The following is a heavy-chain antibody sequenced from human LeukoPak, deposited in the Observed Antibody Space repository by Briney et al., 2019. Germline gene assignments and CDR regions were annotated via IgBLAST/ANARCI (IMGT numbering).Heavy chain of an antibody. Sequence: PSETLSLTCAVSGASFSGYFWNWIRQSPEKGLEGIGEIKYDGTTNYNPSLTSRVTMSIDKATNQFHLKVTSLTAADTAVYYCARGPDYYGDYISWFPDAFHIWGQGTLVSVSP. V-gene: IGHV4-34*01. CDR3: ARGPDYYGDYISWFPDAFHI. CDR1: GASFSGYF. CDR2: IKYDGTT. D-gene: IGHD4-17*01. J-gene: IGHJ3*02.